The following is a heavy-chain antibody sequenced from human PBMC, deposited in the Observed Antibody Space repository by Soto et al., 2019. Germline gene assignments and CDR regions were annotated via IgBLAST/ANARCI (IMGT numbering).Heavy chain of an antibody. CDR1: GYTFTSYY. J-gene: IGHJ4*02. V-gene: IGHV1-46*03. D-gene: IGHD4-17*01. CDR3: AVTDYGGNSLMDY. CDR2: INPSGGST. Sequence: QVQLVQSGAEVKKPGASVKVSCKASGYTFTSYYMHWVRQAPGQGLEWMGIINPSGGSTSHAQKFQGRVTMTRDTSTSTVYLELSSLRSEDTAVYYCAVTDYGGNSLMDYWGQGTLVTVSS.